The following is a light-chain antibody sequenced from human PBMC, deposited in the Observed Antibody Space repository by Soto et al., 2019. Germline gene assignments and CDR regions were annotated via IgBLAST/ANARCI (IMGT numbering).Light chain of an antibody. CDR2: KAS. Sequence: DIQMTQSPSTISASVGDRVTITCRASQSVTTWLAWYQQKPGKAPKLLIYKASNLESGLPSRFTGSGSGTEFTLTISSLQSDDFATYNCQQYSTYPITFGQGTRLEIK. J-gene: IGKJ5*01. V-gene: IGKV1-5*03. CDR3: QQYSTYPIT. CDR1: QSVTTW.